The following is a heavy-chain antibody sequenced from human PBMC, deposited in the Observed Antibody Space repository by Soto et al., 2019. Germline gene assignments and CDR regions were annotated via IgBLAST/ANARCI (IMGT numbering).Heavy chain of an antibody. J-gene: IGHJ5*02. V-gene: IGHV3-74*01. D-gene: IGHD2-8*01. Sequence: PGGSLRLSCVVSGFTLSSRWMHWVRQTPGKGLVWVSRIKTDGSITNYADSVKGRFTISRDNAKNQFYLDLNSVTAADTAMYYCARNGDCTRPGCIVGWFDPWGPGTLVTVSS. CDR2: IKTDGSIT. CDR3: ARNGDCTRPGCIVGWFDP. CDR1: GFTLSSRW.